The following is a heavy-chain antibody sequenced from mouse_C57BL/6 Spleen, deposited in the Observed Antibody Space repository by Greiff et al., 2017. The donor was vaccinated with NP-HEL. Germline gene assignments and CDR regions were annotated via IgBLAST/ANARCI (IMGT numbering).Heavy chain of an antibody. CDR3: ARCGSIYYYGSSYGY. D-gene: IGHD1-1*01. CDR1: GYTFTSYW. Sequence: VQLQQSGAELVKPGASVKMSCKASGYTFTSYWITWVKQRPGQGLEWIGDIYPGSGSTNYNEKFKSKATLTVDTSSSTAYMQLSSLTSESSAVYFCARCGSIYYYGSSYGYWGQGTTLTVSS. J-gene: IGHJ2*01. V-gene: IGHV1-55*01. CDR2: IYPGSGST.